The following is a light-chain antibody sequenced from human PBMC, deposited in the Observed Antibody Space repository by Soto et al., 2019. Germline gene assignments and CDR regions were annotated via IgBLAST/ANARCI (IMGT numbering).Light chain of an antibody. Sequence: EIVLTQSPATLSLSPGESATLSCSASQSVSSYLAWYQQKPGQAPRLLIYDASNRATGIPARFSGSGSGTDFTLTISSLEPEDFALYYCHQYNSWPPGTFGQGTKVDI. J-gene: IGKJ2*01. CDR1: QSVSSY. CDR3: HQYNSWPPGT. CDR2: DAS. V-gene: IGKV3-11*01.